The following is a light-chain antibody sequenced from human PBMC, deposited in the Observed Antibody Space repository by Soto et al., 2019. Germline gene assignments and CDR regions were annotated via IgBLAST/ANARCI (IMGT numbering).Light chain of an antibody. V-gene: IGKV3-15*01. CDR1: QSVSVN. CDR2: GVS. J-gene: IGKJ1*01. Sequence: RQSPATLSVSPGERATISCRASQSVSVNLAWYQQKPGQAPRLLIYGVSTRATGVPARFSGSGSVTEFTLTITSLESEDSAVYYCQQYNNWPPWTFGQGTKVDIK. CDR3: QQYNNWPPWT.